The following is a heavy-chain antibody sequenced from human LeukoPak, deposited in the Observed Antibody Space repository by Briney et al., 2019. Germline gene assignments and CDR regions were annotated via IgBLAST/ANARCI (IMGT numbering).Heavy chain of an antibody. V-gene: IGHV3-30*01. CDR3: ARGDGSGYYYEGFVILGVDY. Sequence: GGSLRLSCAASGVTFSSYAMHWVRQAPGKGLEWVAVISYDGSNKYYADSVKGRFAISRDNSKNTLYLQMNSLRAEDTAVYYCARGDGSGYYYEGFVILGVDYWGQGTLVTVSS. J-gene: IGHJ4*02. CDR1: GVTFSSYA. D-gene: IGHD3-22*01. CDR2: ISYDGSNK.